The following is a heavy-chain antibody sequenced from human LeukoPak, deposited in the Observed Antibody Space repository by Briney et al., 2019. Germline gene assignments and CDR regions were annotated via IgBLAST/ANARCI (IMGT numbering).Heavy chain of an antibody. V-gene: IGHV3-64D*06. Sequence: GGSLRLSCSASGFTFSSYAMHWVRQAPGKGLEYVSAISSNGGSTYYADSVKGRFTISRDNSKNTLYLQMSSLRAEDTAVYYCVKGASTAMAYYYYGMDVWGQGTTVTVSS. J-gene: IGHJ6*02. D-gene: IGHD5-18*01. CDR2: ISSNGGST. CDR1: GFTFSSYA. CDR3: VKGASTAMAYYYYGMDV.